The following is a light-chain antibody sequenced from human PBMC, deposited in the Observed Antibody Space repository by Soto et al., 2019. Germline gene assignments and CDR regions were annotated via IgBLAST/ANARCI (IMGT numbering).Light chain of an antibody. CDR3: QQSYSTPWT. J-gene: IGKJ1*01. CDR1: QSISSY. Sequence: DIQITQSPSSLSASVGDRVTITCRASQSISSYLNWYQQKPGTAPKLLIYAASSLQSGVPSRFSGSGSGTDFTLTISSLQPEEFATYYGQQSYSTPWTFGQGTKVDIK. V-gene: IGKV1-39*01. CDR2: AAS.